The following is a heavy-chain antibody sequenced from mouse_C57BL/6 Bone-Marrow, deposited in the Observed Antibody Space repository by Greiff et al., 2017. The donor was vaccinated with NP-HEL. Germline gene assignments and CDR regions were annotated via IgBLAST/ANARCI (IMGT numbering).Heavy chain of an antibody. CDR2: IYPGDGDT. D-gene: IGHD1-2*01. Sequence: QVHVKQSGAELVKPGASVKISCKASGYAFSSYWMNWVKQRPGKGLEWIGQIYPGDGDTNYNGKFKGKATLTADKSSSTAYMQLSSLTSEDSAVYFCARRLAHWYFDVWGTGTTVTVSS. V-gene: IGHV1-80*01. CDR3: ARRLAHWYFDV. J-gene: IGHJ1*03. CDR1: GYAFSSYW.